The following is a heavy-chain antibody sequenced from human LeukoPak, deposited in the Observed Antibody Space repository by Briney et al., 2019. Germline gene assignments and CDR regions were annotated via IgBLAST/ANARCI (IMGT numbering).Heavy chain of an antibody. CDR2: INHSGST. CDR1: GGSFSGYY. J-gene: IGHJ4*02. Sequence: SETLSLTCAVYGGSFSGYYWSWIRQPPGKGLEWIGEINHSGSTNYNPSLKSRVTISVDTSKNQFSLKLSSVTAADTAVHYCARADERGYCSGGSCHYFDYWGQGTLVTVSS. CDR3: ARADERGYCSGGSCHYFDY. V-gene: IGHV4-34*01. D-gene: IGHD2-15*01.